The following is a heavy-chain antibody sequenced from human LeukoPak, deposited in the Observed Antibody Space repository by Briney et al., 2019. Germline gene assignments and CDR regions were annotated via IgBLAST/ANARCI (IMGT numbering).Heavy chain of an antibody. D-gene: IGHD6-13*01. V-gene: IGHV4-61*01. J-gene: IGHJ4*02. CDR3: ARTRPKYSSSWYADYFDY. CDR1: GGSVSSNNDH. CDR2: IYYSGTT. Sequence: SETLSLTCTVSGGSVSSNNDHWSWIRQSPGKGLEWIVYIYYSGTTNYNPSLKSRVTISVDTSENQFSLKLSSVTVADTAVYFCARTRPKYSSSWYADYFDYWGQGTLVTVSS.